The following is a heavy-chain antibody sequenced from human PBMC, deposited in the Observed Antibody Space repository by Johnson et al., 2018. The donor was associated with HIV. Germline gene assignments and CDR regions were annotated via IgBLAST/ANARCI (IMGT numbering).Heavy chain of an antibody. CDR3: ARTNSGSYYHPGAFDI. CDR1: GFSVNSNY. CDR2: FYSGGTT. D-gene: IGHD3-10*01. J-gene: IGHJ3*02. V-gene: IGHV3-66*01. Sequence: VQLVESGGGLVQPGGSLRLSCAASGFSVNSNYMSWVRQAPGRGLEWVSVFYSGGTTYYADSVKGPFTISRDNSKNTLYLQMNSLRAEDTAVYYCARTNSGSYYHPGAFDIWGQGTMVTVSS.